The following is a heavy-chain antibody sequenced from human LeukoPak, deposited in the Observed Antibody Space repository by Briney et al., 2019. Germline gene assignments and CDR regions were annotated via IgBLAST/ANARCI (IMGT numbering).Heavy chain of an antibody. CDR1: GFTFSSYW. Sequence: GGSLRLSCAASGFTFSSYWMSWVRQAPGKGLEWVANIKQDGSEKYYVDSVKGRFTISRDNAKNSLYLQTNSLRAEDTAVYYCGRDYISVIRARPFDYWGQGTLVTVSS. V-gene: IGHV3-7*01. CDR3: GRDYISVIRARPFDY. J-gene: IGHJ4*02. D-gene: IGHD3-22*01. CDR2: IKQDGSEK.